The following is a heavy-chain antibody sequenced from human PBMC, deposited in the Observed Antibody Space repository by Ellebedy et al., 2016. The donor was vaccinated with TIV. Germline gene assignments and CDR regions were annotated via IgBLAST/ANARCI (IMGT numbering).Heavy chain of an antibody. CDR1: GFTFSDHY. CDR2: IYSGGAT. D-gene: IGHD5-18*01. Sequence: PGGSLRLSCAASGFTFSDHYMDWVRQAPGKGLEWVSVIYSGGATSYADSVKGRFTISRDNSKNTLYLQMNSLRVEDTAVYYCARKYIYGFDWGQGTLVTVSS. CDR3: ARKYIYGFD. V-gene: IGHV3-66*01. J-gene: IGHJ4*02.